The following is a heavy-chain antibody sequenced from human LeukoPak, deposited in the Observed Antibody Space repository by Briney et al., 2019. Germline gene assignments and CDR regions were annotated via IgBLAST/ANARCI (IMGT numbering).Heavy chain of an antibody. D-gene: IGHD2-15*01. V-gene: IGHV1-69*05. CDR1: GGTFSSYA. J-gene: IGHJ4*02. CDR2: IIPIFGTA. CDR3: ARIFGTEGYCSGGSCYSADY. Sequence: SVKVSCKASGGTFSSYAISWVRQAPGQGLEWIGGIIPIFGTANYAQKFQGRVTITTDESTSTAYMELSSLRSEDTAVYYCARIFGTEGYCSGGSCYSADYWGQGTLVTVSS.